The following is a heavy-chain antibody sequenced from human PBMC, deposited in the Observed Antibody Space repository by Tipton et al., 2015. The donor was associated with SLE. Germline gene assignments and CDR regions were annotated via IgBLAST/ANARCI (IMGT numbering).Heavy chain of an antibody. D-gene: IGHD3-22*01. CDR1: GGSISSYY. Sequence: TLSLTCTVSGGSISSYYWSWIRQPPGKGLEWIGYIYYSGSTNYNPSLKSRVTISVDTSKNQFSLKLSSVTAADTAVYCCARGGYYDRDAFDIWGQGTMVTVSS. CDR3: ARGGYYDRDAFDI. CDR2: IYYSGST. V-gene: IGHV4-59*01. J-gene: IGHJ3*02.